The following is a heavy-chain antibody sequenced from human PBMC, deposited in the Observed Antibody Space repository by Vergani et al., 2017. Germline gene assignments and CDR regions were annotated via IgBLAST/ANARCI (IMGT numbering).Heavy chain of an antibody. Sequence: EVQLLQSEGAVVQPGGSLRLSCVASVFTFSSHAMSWVRQGHGQGLEWVSSIKNTGDSTHYADSVKGRFTISRDNSKDILYLQMDSLRSEDTALYYCAKYLRDSTDGLPDSWGPGTLVIVSS. CDR3: AKYLRDSTDGLPDS. CDR1: VFTFSSHA. V-gene: IGHV3-23*01. CDR2: IKNTGDST. D-gene: IGHD2-21*02. J-gene: IGHJ4*02.